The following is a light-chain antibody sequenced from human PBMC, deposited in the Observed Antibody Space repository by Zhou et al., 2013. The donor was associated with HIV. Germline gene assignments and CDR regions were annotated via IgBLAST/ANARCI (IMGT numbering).Light chain of an antibody. J-gene: IGKJ4*01. CDR1: QSVSSY. CDR2: DAS. Sequence: EIVLTQSPGTLSLSPGERATLSCRASQSVSSYLAWYQQKPGQAPRLLIYDASNRATGIPARFSGSGSGTDFTLTISSLEPEDFAVYYCQQRRDWPLTFGGGTKVEI. V-gene: IGKV3-11*01. CDR3: QQRRDWPLT.